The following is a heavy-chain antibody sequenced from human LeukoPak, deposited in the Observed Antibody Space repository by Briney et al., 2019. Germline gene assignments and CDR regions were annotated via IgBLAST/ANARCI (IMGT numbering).Heavy chain of an antibody. D-gene: IGHD2-15*01. Sequence: GGSLRLSCAASGFTLSSYEMNWVCQAPGKGLDRVSYISSSCNTLYYADSVKGRFTISRDNSKNTLHLQMNSLRVEDTAAYYCAKFAQRYCSGGSCHPFDYWGQGTLVTVSS. V-gene: IGHV3-48*03. CDR1: GFTLSSYE. CDR2: ISSSCNTL. J-gene: IGHJ4*02. CDR3: AKFAQRYCSGGSCHPFDY.